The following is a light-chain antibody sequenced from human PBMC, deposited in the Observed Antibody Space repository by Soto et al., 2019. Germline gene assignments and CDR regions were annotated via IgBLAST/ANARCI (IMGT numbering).Light chain of an antibody. Sequence: DIQMTQSPSTLSASVGDRVTITCRASQSISSWLVWYQQKPGKAPKLLIYDASSLQSGVPSRFSGSGSGTEFTLTISSLQPDDFATYYCQQYKTFSWTFGQGTKVEIK. J-gene: IGKJ1*01. CDR3: QQYKTFSWT. CDR2: DAS. V-gene: IGKV1-5*01. CDR1: QSISSW.